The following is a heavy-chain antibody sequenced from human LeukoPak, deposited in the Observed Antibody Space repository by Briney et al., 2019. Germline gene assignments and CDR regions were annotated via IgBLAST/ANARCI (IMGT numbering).Heavy chain of an antibody. V-gene: IGHV4-39*01. J-gene: IGHJ4*02. D-gene: IGHD3-10*01. CDR2: IYYSGST. Sequence: PSDTLSLTCAVSGGSISSNSYYWGWIRQPPGKGLEGIGSIYYSGSTYYNPSLKSRVTISVNTSKNQFSLKLSSVTAADTAVYYCARTRYYYNSRSYGAPYYFDYWGQGTLVTVSS. CDR1: GGSISSNSYY. CDR3: ARTRYYYNSRSYGAPYYFDY.